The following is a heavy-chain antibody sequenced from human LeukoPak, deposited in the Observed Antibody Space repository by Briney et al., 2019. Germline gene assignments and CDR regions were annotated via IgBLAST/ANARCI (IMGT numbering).Heavy chain of an antibody. V-gene: IGHV1-46*01. J-gene: IGHJ4*02. D-gene: IGHD6-19*01. CDR1: GYTFTSYY. CDR2: INPSGGST. CDR3: ARGGRQWLVRWTFDY. Sequence: GASVKVSCKASGYTFTSYYMHWVRQAPGQGLEWMGIINPSGGSTSYAQKFQGRVTMTRDTSTSTVYMELSSLRSEETPVYYCARGGRQWLVRWTFDYWGQGTLVTVSS.